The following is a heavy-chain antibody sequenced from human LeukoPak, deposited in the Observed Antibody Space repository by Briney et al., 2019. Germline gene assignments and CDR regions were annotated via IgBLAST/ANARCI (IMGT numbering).Heavy chain of an antibody. V-gene: IGHV3-23*01. CDR3: AKDPYSDFWSVYYFFAY. D-gene: IGHD3-3*01. CDR1: GFTFAKYA. CDR2: VSGSGGFT. J-gene: IGHJ4*02. Sequence: PGGSLRLSCAASGFTFAKYAMSWVRQAPGKGLEWVSGVSGSGGFTYYSDSVKGRFTISRDNSKNTLNMQMSSLRVEDTALYYCAKDPYSDFWSVYYFFAYWGQGTLATVSS.